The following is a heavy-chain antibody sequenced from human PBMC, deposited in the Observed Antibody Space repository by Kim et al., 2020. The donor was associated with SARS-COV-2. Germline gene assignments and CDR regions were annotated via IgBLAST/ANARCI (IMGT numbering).Heavy chain of an antibody. CDR1: GYTFTSYG. J-gene: IGHJ5*02. CDR2: ISAYNGNT. V-gene: IGHV1-18*01. CDR3: AREGLASLIAAAEYNWFDP. Sequence: ASVKVSCKASGYTFTSYGISWVRQAPGQGLEWMGWISAYNGNTNYAQKLQGRVTMTTDTSTSTAYMELRSLRSDDTAVYYCAREGLASLIAAAEYNWFDPWGQGTLVTVSS. D-gene: IGHD6-13*01.